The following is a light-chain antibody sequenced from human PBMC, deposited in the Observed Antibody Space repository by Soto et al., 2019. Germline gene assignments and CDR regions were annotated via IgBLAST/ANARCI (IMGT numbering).Light chain of an antibody. J-gene: IGLJ2*01. CDR3: AAWDDSLNGPA. V-gene: IGLV1-44*01. CDR2: DTS. Sequence: QSFLTQPPSASGTPGQRVTVPCSGTSSNIGINDVHWYRQLSGTAPQILIYDTSQRATGVPDRFSGSRSGTSASLVISGLQTEDEADYHCAAWDDSLNGPAFGGGTKVTVL. CDR1: SSNIGIND.